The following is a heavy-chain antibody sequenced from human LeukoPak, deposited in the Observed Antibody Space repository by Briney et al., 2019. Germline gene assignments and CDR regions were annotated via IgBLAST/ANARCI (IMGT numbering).Heavy chain of an antibody. CDR2: INTNTGNP. CDR3: ARAHIAVAVVAAFDI. V-gene: IGHV7-4-1*02. D-gene: IGHD6-19*01. CDR1: GYTFTSYA. Sequence: RASVKVSCKASGYTFTSYAMNWVRQAPGQGLEWMGWINTNTGNPTYAQGFTGRFVFSLDTSVSTAYLQISSLKAEDTAVYYCARAHIAVAVVAAFDIWAKGQWSPSLQ. J-gene: IGHJ3*02.